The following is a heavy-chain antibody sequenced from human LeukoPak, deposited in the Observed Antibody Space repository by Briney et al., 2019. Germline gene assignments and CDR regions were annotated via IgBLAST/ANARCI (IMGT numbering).Heavy chain of an antibody. J-gene: IGHJ6*03. Sequence: PGGTLRLSCAASGITFSSYGMSWVRQAPGKGLEWVSSISSTGGTTYYADSVKGRFTISRDNSKNTLYLQMNSLRAEDTAVYYCAKVGDCSGGSCYSGSYYYMDVWGKGTTVTVSS. V-gene: IGHV3-23*01. CDR2: ISSTGGTT. CDR3: AKVGDCSGGSCYSGSYYYMDV. CDR1: GITFSSYG. D-gene: IGHD2-15*01.